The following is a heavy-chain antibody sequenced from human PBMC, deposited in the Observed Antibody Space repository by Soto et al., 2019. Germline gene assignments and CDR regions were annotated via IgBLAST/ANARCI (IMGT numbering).Heavy chain of an antibody. Sequence: SDTLSLTCAVYGGSFSGYYWSWIRQPPGKGLEWIGEINHSGSTNYNPSLKSRVTISVDTSKNQFSLKLSSVTAADTAVYYCARGRGVLLWFGATEFDPWGQGTLVTVSS. CDR1: GGSFSGYY. V-gene: IGHV4-34*01. D-gene: IGHD3-10*01. CDR3: ARGRGVLLWFGATEFDP. CDR2: INHSGST. J-gene: IGHJ5*02.